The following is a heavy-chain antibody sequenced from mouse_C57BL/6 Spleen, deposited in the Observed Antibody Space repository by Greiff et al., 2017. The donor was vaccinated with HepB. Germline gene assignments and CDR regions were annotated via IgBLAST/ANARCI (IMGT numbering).Heavy chain of an antibody. J-gene: IGHJ2*01. V-gene: IGHV5-4*01. Sequence: EVQLVESGGGLVKPGGSLKLSCAASGFTFSSYAMSWVRQTPEKRLEWVATISDGGSYTYYPDNVKGRFTISRDNAKNNLYLQMSHLKSEDTAMYYCARDPQLGFDYWGQGTTLTVSS. CDR3: ARDPQLGFDY. CDR1: GFTFSSYA. D-gene: IGHD4-1*02. CDR2: ISDGGSYT.